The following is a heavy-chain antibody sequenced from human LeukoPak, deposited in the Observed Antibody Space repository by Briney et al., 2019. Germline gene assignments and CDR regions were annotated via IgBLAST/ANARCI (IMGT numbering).Heavy chain of an antibody. V-gene: IGHV1-2*02. J-gene: IGHJ4*02. CDR1: GYTFTGYY. Sequence: ASVKVSCKASGYTFTGYYMHWVRQAPGQGLEWMGWINPNSGGTNYAQKFQGRVTMTRDTSISTAYMELSRLRSDDTAVYYCARDSSGEGYFDYWGQGTLVTVSS. D-gene: IGHD3-22*01. CDR2: INPNSGGT. CDR3: ARDSSGEGYFDY.